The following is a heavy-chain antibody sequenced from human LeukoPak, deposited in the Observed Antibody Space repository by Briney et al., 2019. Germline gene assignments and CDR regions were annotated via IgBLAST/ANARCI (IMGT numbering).Heavy chain of an antibody. CDR2: MNPNSGNT. V-gene: IGHV1-8*01. CDR1: GYTFTSYD. Sequence: ASVKVSCKASGYTFTSYDITWVRQATGQGLEWMGWMNPNSGNTGYAQKLQGRVTMTTDTSTSTAYMELRSLRSDDTAVYYCARDQGNSPYYYDSSGYTGYYMDVWGKGTTVTVSS. CDR3: ARDQGNSPYYYDSSGYTGYYMDV. J-gene: IGHJ6*03. D-gene: IGHD3-22*01.